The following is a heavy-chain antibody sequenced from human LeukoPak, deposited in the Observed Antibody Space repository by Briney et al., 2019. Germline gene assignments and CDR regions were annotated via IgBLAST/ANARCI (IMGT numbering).Heavy chain of an antibody. CDR3: AKWLGSSWYY. CDR1: GSSFTNYW. Sequence: GASLQISFAGSGSSFTNYWIGWGRRLPGKGLEGMGSMYPGDSEARYSPSFQGQVTISADKSISTAYLQWSSLKASDPAIYYCAKWLGSSWYYWGQGTLVTVSS. D-gene: IGHD6-13*01. CDR2: MYPGDSEA. J-gene: IGHJ4*02. V-gene: IGHV5-51*01.